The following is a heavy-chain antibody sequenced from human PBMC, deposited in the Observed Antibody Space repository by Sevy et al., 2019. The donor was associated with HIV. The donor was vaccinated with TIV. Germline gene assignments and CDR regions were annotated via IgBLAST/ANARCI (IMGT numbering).Heavy chain of an antibody. CDR2: IRSKANSYAT. V-gene: IGHV3-73*01. CDR3: TRRGYHGSGIRDY. CDR1: GFTFSGSA. D-gene: IGHD3-10*01. Sequence: GGSLRLSCAASGFTFSGSAMHWVRQASGKGLEWVGRIRSKANSYATAYAASVKGRFTISRDDSKNTAYLQMNSLKTEDTAVYYCTRRGYHGSGIRDYWGQGTLVTVSS. J-gene: IGHJ4*02.